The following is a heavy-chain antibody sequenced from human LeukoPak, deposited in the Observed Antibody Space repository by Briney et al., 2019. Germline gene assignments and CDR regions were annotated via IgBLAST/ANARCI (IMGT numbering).Heavy chain of an antibody. D-gene: IGHD6-13*01. CDR2: IYPGDSDT. CDR1: GYSFADSW. J-gene: IGHJ4*02. Sequence: PGESLMISCKGSGYSFADSWIGWVRQMPGKGLEWMGLIYPGDSDTRYSPSFQGQVSISVDKSISTTFLQWSSLKASDTAMYYCARGWGSSWYGVDYWGQGTLVTVSS. CDR3: ARGWGSSWYGVDY. V-gene: IGHV5-51*01.